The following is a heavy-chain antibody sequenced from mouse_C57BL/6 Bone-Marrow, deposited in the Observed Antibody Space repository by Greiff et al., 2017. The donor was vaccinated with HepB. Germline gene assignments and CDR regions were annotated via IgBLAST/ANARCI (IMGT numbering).Heavy chain of an antibody. CDR2: ILPGSGST. J-gene: IGHJ3*01. CDR3: ARDDGYYVDAY. CDR1: GYTFTGYW. V-gene: IGHV1-9*01. Sequence: QVQLKQSGAELMKPGASVKLSCKATGYTFTGYWIEWVKQRPGHGLEWIGEILPGSGSTNYNEKFKGKATFTADTSSNTAYMQISSLTTEDSAIYYCARDDGYYVDAYWGQGTLVTVSA. D-gene: IGHD2-3*01.